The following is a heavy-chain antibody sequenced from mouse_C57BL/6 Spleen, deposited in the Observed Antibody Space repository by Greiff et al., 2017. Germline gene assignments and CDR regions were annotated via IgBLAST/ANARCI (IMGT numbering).Heavy chain of an antibody. Sequence: VQLQQSGAELVRPGASVTLSCKASGYTFTDYEMHWVKQTPVHGLEWIGAIDPETGGTAYNQKFKGKAILTADKSSSTAYMELRSLTSEDSAVYYCARSLYDSIDYWGQGTTRTVPS. J-gene: IGHJ2*01. CDR3: ARSLYDSIDY. CDR2: IDPETGGT. V-gene: IGHV1-15*01. CDR1: GYTFTDYE. D-gene: IGHD2-4*01.